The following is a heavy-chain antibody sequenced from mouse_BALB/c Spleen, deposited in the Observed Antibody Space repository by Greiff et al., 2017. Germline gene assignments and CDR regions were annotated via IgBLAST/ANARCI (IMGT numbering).Heavy chain of an antibody. J-gene: IGHJ2*01. CDR3: ARGYGTGYFDY. CDR2: ISYSGST. Sequence: EVKLQESGPGLVKPSQSLSLTCTVTGYSITSDYAWNWIRQFPGNKLEWMGYISYSGSTSYNPSLKSRISITRDTSKNQFFLQLNSVTTEDTATYYCARGYGTGYFDYWGQGTTLTVSS. CDR1: GYSITSDYA. V-gene: IGHV3-2*02. D-gene: IGHD1-1*01.